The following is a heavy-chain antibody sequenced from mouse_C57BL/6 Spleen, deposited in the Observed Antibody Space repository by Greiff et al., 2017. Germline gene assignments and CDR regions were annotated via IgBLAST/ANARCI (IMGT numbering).Heavy chain of an antibody. CDR3: ARRDYDGDWYFDV. CDR2: INYDGSST. CDR1: GFTFSDYY. D-gene: IGHD2-4*01. Sequence: EVMLVESEGGLVQPGSSMKLSCTASGFTFSDYYMAWVRQVPEKGLEWVANINYDGSSTYYLDSLKSRFIISRDNAKNILYLQMSSMKSEDTATYYCARRDYDGDWYFDVWGTGTTVTVSS. J-gene: IGHJ1*03. V-gene: IGHV5-16*02.